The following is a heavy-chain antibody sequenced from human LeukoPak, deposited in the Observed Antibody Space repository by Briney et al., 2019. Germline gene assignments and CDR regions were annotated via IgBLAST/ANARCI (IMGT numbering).Heavy chain of an antibody. D-gene: IGHD5-18*01. CDR3: TTDILYRYYANWFDP. J-gene: IGHJ5*02. CDR1: GFTFSNAW. V-gene: IGHV3-15*01. Sequence: GVSLRLSCAASGFTFSNAWMSWVRQAPGKGLEWVGRIKSKTDGGTTDYAAPVKGRFTISRDDSKNTLYLQMNSLKTEDTAVYYCTTDILYRYYANWFDPWGQGTLVTVSS. CDR2: IKSKTDGGTT.